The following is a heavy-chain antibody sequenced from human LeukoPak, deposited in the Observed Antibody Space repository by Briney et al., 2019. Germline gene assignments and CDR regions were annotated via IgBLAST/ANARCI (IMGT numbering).Heavy chain of an antibody. CDR2: ISAYNGNT. J-gene: IGHJ5*02. Sequence: ASVKVSCKASGYTFTSYGISWVRQAPGQGLEWMGWISAYNGNTNYAQKLQGRVTMTTDTSTSTAYMELRSLRSDDTAVYYCARSLRINPYYYDSSGYYHWGQGTLVTVSS. CDR1: GYTFTSYG. CDR3: ARSLRINPYYYDSSGYYH. V-gene: IGHV1-18*01. D-gene: IGHD3-22*01.